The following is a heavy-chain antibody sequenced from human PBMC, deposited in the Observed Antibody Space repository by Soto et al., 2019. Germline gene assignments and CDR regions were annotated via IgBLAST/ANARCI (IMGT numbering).Heavy chain of an antibody. CDR2: INAGNGNT. CDR1: GYTFTSYA. CDR3: TREEIVVVPAVMGYYYYYYGMDV. J-gene: IGHJ6*02. Sequence: VASVKVSCKASGYTFTSYAMHWVRQAPGQRLEWMGWINAGNGNTKYSQKFQGRVTITRDTSANTAYMELGSLRSEDTAVYYCTREEIVVVPAVMGYYYYYYGMDVWGQGTTVTVSS. V-gene: IGHV1-3*01. D-gene: IGHD2-2*01.